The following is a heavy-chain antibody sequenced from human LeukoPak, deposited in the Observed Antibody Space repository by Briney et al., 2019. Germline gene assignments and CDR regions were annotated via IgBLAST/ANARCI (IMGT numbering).Heavy chain of an antibody. CDR2: IVVGSGNT. CDR3: AADKNPPSYDSSGHYYVAGDV. J-gene: IGHJ6*04. CDR1: GFTFTNSA. V-gene: IGHV1-58*02. Sequence: SVKVSCKASGFTFTNSAMQWVRQARGQRLEWIGWIVVGSGNTNYAQKFQERVTMTRDMSTSTAYMELSSLRSEDTAVYYCAADKNPPSYDSSGHYYVAGDVWGKGTTVSASS. D-gene: IGHD3-22*01.